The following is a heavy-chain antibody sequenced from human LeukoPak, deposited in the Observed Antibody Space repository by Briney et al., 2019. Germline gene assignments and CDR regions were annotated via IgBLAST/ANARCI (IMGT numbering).Heavy chain of an antibody. CDR3: AKGMLTYYYMDA. Sequence: ASVKVSCKASGYTFTSYDINWVRQATGQGLEWWGWMNPNSGNTGYAQKFQGRVTITRNTSISTAYMELSILRSEDTAVYYCAKGMLTYYYMDAWGKGTTVTVSS. V-gene: IGHV1-8*03. D-gene: IGHD3-16*01. CDR1: GYTFTSYD. J-gene: IGHJ6*03. CDR2: MNPNSGNT.